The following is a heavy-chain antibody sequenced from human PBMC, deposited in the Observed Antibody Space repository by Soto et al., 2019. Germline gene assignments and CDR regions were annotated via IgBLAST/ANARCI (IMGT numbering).Heavy chain of an antibody. V-gene: IGHV4-34*01. CDR3: ARAVSGPYYLDY. J-gene: IGHJ4*02. CDR2: INPSGST. D-gene: IGHD4-4*01. CDR1: GGSFSGYY. Sequence: QVQLQQWGAGLLKPSETLSLTCAVYGGSFSGYYWSWIRQRPGKGLEWIGEINPSGSTNYNPSLMSRVTISVDTSKNQLSLKLSAVTAAGTAVYYCARAVSGPYYLDYWGQGTLLTPSS.